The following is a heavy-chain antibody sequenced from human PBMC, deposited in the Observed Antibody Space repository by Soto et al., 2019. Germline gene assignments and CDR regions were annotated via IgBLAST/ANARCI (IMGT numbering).Heavy chain of an antibody. CDR1: GGTFSSYA. CDR2: IIPIGGTA. CDR3: ARVDAYYWYFDL. V-gene: IGHV1-69*05. Sequence: SVKVSCKASGGTFSSYAISWVRQAPGQGLEWMGGIIPIGGTASYAQKFQGRVTMTRDTSTSTVYMELSSLRSEDTAVYYCARVDAYYWYFDLWGRGTLVTVSS. J-gene: IGHJ2*01. D-gene: IGHD2-21*01.